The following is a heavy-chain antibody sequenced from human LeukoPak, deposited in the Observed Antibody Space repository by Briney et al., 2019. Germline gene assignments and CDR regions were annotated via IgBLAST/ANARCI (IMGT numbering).Heavy chain of an antibody. J-gene: IGHJ4*02. CDR2: IYYSGST. CDR3: ARVARDYVWGSYRYPFDY. Sequence: SETLTLTCTVSGGSISSSSYYWGWIRQPPGKGLEWIGSIYYSGSTYYNPSLKSRVTISVDTSKNQFSLKLSSVTAADTAVYYCARVARDYVWGSYRYPFDYWGQGTLVTVSS. CDR1: GGSISSSSYY. V-gene: IGHV4-39*01. D-gene: IGHD3-16*02.